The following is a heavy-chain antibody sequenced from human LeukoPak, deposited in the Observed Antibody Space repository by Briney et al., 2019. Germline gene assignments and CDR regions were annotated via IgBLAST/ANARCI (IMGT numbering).Heavy chain of an antibody. Sequence: GGSLRLSCAASGFTFSNYGVNWVRQSPGKGLEWVSVIGRGGGATYYADSVKGRFTISRDNSKNTLYLQMNSLRAEDTAVYYCAKHYYDSGRWTFDIWGQGTTVTVSS. CDR2: IGRGGGAT. D-gene: IGHD3-10*01. V-gene: IGHV3-23*01. CDR1: GFTFSNYG. J-gene: IGHJ3*02. CDR3: AKHYYDSGRWTFDI.